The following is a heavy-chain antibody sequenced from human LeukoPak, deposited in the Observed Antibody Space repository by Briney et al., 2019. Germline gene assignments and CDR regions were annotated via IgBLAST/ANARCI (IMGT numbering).Heavy chain of an antibody. CDR1: EFTFDSYA. V-gene: IGHV3-30-3*02. CDR2: ISYDGSNE. D-gene: IGHD6-6*01. J-gene: IGHJ4*02. Sequence: GGSLRLSCAASEFTFDSYAMHWVRQAPGKGLEWVAVISYDGSNEYYTDSVRGRFSISRDNSKNTLYLQMNSLRAEDTAVYYCAKPRPYSSSSPIDYWGQGTLVTVSS. CDR3: AKPRPYSSSSPIDY.